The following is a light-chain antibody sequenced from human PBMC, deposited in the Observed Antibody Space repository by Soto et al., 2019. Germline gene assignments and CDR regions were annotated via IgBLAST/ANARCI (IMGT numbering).Light chain of an antibody. CDR3: QQYNNWPRT. V-gene: IGKV3-15*01. J-gene: IGKJ1*01. CDR2: GAS. CDR1: ETVSSD. Sequence: IGMTQSPATLSVSPGERATLSCRARETVSSDLAWYHQKPGQAPRLLIYGASTRATGIPARFSGSGSGTEFTLTINSLQSEDFAVYYCQQYNNWPRTFGQGTKVDIK.